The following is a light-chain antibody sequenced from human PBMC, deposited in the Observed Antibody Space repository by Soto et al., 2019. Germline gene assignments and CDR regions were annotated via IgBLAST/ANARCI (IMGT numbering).Light chain of an antibody. CDR2: DAS. J-gene: IGKJ1*01. Sequence: EIVMTQSPDTLSVSPGERATLSCRASQSVSSNLAWYQQKPGQAPRLLIYDASTRAPGFPARFSGSGSGTEFTLTISSLQSEDFAVYFCQQYHIWPSWTFGQGTKVDIK. CDR1: QSVSSN. V-gene: IGKV3-15*01. CDR3: QQYHIWPSWT.